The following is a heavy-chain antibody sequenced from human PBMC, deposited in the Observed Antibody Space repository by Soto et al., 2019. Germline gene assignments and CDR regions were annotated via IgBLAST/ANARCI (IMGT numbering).Heavy chain of an antibody. CDR1: GGSISSYY. J-gene: IGHJ4*02. CDR2: IYYSGST. CDR3: ARQGSSSWYLFDY. V-gene: IGHV4-59*08. D-gene: IGHD6-13*01. Sequence: SETLSLTCTVSGGSISSYYWSWIRQPPGKGLEWIGYIYYSGSTNYNPSLKSRVTISVDTSKNQFSLKLSSVTAADTAVYYCARQGSSSWYLFDYWGQGTLVTVSS.